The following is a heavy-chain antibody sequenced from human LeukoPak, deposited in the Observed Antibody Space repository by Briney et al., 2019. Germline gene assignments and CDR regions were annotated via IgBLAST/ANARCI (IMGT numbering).Heavy chain of an antibody. V-gene: IGHV3-23*01. Sequence: GGSLRLSCAAPGLTFSSYPMSWVRQAPGKGREWVAAISDSGGRTYYADSVKGRFTVSRDNSKTTLYLEMNSLRAEATAVYYCARYCVSTSCYGHYYGMAVWGQGTTVTVSS. CDR1: GLTFSSYP. CDR2: ISDSGGRT. CDR3: ARYCVSTSCYGHYYGMAV. D-gene: IGHD2-2*01. J-gene: IGHJ6*02.